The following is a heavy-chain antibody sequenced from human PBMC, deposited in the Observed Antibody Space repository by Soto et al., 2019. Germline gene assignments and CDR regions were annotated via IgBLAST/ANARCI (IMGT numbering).Heavy chain of an antibody. CDR2: INGDGSSI. Sequence: GGSMRLSCAAAGFPFGSFWMHWVRQAQGKGLVWVSRINGDGSSISYADSVKGRFTISRDNAKNTLYLQMNSLRAEDAAVYYCTRRGCSTTGCYFNWGRGTLVTGSS. J-gene: IGHJ4*02. D-gene: IGHD2-2*01. CDR1: GFPFGSFW. CDR3: TRRGCSTTGCYFN. V-gene: IGHV3-74*01.